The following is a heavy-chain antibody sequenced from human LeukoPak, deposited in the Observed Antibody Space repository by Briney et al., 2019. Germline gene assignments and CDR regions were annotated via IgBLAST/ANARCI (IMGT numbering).Heavy chain of an antibody. D-gene: IGHD4-11*01. CDR3: ARGPGDYDASDI. CDR2: IKENGNEQ. V-gene: IGHV3-7*01. Sequence: GGSLRLSCEVSGFTFNNYRMSWVRQAPGKGPEWVAHIKENGNEQYYADSVKGRFTISRDNVKQSLGLQMNSLRVEDTAVYYCARGPGDYDASDIWGQGTMVTVSS. CDR1: GFTFNNYR. J-gene: IGHJ3*02.